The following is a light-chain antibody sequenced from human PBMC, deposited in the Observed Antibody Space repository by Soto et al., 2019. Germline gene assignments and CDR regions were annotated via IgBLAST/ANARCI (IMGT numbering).Light chain of an antibody. Sequence: DIQMTQSPSTLSASVGDTVTITCRASQTIRGWLAWYQQRPGKAPNLLIFDASTLESGVPSRFSGSGSGTTFTLIISSLQSDDFATYYCLQYNGYYRTFGQGTKVEIK. CDR1: QTIRGW. V-gene: IGKV1-5*01. CDR3: LQYNGYYRT. CDR2: DAS. J-gene: IGKJ1*01.